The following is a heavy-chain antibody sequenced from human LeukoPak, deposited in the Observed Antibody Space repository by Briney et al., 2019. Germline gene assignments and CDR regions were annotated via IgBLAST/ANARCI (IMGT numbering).Heavy chain of an antibody. CDR1: GFTFSSYA. V-gene: IGHV3-30-3*01. CDR3: AGSNSLDYYYGMDV. Sequence: GGSLRLSCAASGFTFSSYAMHWVRQAPGKGLEWVAVISYDGSNKYYADSVKGRFTISRDNAKNSLYLQMNSLRAEDTAVYYCAGSNSLDYYYGMDVWGQGTTVTVSS. J-gene: IGHJ6*02. CDR2: ISYDGSNK. D-gene: IGHD4-11*01.